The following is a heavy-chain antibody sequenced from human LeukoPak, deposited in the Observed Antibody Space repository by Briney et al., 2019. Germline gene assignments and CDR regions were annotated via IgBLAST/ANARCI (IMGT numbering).Heavy chain of an antibody. J-gene: IGHJ4*02. D-gene: IGHD1-1*01. Sequence: GGSLRLSCTASGFTLSDYSVNWVRQAPGKGLEWVSCITGISDIYYADSVKGRFTISRDNAKNSVYLQMNSLRAEDTGIYYCARAIRLWGQGTLVTVSS. CDR2: ITGISDI. V-gene: IGHV3-69-1*02. CDR3: ARAIRL. CDR1: GFTLSDYS.